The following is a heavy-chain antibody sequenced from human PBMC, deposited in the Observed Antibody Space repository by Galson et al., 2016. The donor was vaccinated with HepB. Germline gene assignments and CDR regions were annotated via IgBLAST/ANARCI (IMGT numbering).Heavy chain of an antibody. CDR3: AKDRYVRSDYYYGLDY. D-gene: IGHD3-22*01. J-gene: IGHJ4*02. V-gene: IGHV3-30*18. Sequence: SLRLSCAASGFTFSGHGIHWVRQAPGKGLEWVAVISKDGSKKYYADSVKGRFTISRDNPKNTLPLEMNSLRAEDTAIYYCAKDRYVRSDYYYGLDYWGQGILVIVSS. CDR1: GFTFSGHG. CDR2: ISKDGSKK.